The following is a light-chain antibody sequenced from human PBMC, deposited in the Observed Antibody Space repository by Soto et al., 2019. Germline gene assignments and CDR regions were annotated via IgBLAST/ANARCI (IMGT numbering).Light chain of an antibody. Sequence: EIALTQSPGTLSLSPGERATLSCRASQSVSSSYLAWYQQKPGQAPRLLIYGASSRATGIPHRFSGSGSGTDFTLTISRLEPEDFAVYYCQQYGSSPPITFGQGTRLEIK. CDR2: GAS. V-gene: IGKV3-20*01. CDR3: QQYGSSPPIT. CDR1: QSVSSSY. J-gene: IGKJ5*01.